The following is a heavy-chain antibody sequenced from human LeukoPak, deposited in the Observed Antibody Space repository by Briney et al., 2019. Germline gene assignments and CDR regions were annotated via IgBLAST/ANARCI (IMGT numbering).Heavy chain of an antibody. CDR1: XGTXXXYA. D-gene: IGHD3-9*01. V-gene: IGHV1-69*05. J-gene: IGHJ3*02. CDR3: AGDYDILTGYYHDAFDI. CDR2: IIPIFGTA. Sequence: CKASXGTXXXYAISWVRQAPGQGLEWMGRIIPIFGTANYAQKFQGRVTITTDESTSTAYMEMRRLRSEDTAVYYCAGDYDILTGYYHDAFDIRGQGTMVTVSS.